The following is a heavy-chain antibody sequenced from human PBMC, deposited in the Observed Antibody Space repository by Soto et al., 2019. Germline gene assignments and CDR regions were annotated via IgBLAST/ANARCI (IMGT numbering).Heavy chain of an antibody. Sequence: QLEQSGGEVKQPGSSLKVSCKASRVAFSKFIVTWVRQAPGLGLEWVGGIIPIFGTANYAQKAPGRVPSTGDESTSTSYREENNLRCEDTAGYYCAKVRGRSPRGYYYGMDAWGQGTTVTVSS. CDR3: AKVRGRSPRGYYYGMDA. J-gene: IGHJ6*02. CDR1: RVAFSKFI. D-gene: IGHD3-16*01. CDR2: IIPIFGTA. V-gene: IGHV1-69*01.